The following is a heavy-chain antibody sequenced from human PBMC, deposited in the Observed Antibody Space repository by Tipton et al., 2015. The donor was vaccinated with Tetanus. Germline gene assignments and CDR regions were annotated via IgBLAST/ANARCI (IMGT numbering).Heavy chain of an antibody. CDR2: LSHDGGNI. CDR3: AKPVTSAGTDY. Sequence: SLRLSCVASGFTFSHFAVSWVRRAPGRGLEWVSSLSHDGGNIYYADFARGRFTISRDNSKNTLSLQMDRLRADDTAVYYCAKPVTSAGTDYWGQGTLVTVS. V-gene: IGHV3-23*01. D-gene: IGHD6-13*01. CDR1: GFTFSHFA. J-gene: IGHJ4*02.